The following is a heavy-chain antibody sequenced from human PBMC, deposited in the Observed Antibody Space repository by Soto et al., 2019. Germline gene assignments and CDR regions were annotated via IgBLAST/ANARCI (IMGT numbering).Heavy chain of an antibody. V-gene: IGHV4-31*03. CDR2: IYYSGST. CDR3: ARIEMTDDAFDI. J-gene: IGHJ3*02. Sequence: SETLSLTCTVSGGSISSGGYYWSWIRQHPGKSLEWIGYIYYSGSTYYNPSLESRVTISVDTSKNQFSLKLSSVTAADTAVYYCARIEMTDDAFDIWGQGTMVTVSS. CDR1: GGSISSGGYY.